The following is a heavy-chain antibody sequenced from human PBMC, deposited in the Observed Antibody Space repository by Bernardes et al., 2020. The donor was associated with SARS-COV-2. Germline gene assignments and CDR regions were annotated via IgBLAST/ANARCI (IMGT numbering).Heavy chain of an antibody. V-gene: IGHV4-59*01. Sequence: SETLSLTCTVSGGSISSYYWSWIRQPPGKGLEWIGYIYYSGSTNYNPSLKSRVTISVDTSKNQFSLKLSSVTAADTAVYYCARGHMVRGVMVLRDAFDIWGQGTMVTVSS. CDR2: IYYSGST. CDR3: ARGHMVRGVMVLRDAFDI. CDR1: GGSISSYY. D-gene: IGHD3-10*01. J-gene: IGHJ3*02.